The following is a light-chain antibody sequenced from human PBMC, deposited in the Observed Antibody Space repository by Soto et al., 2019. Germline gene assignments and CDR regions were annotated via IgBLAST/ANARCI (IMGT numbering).Light chain of an antibody. CDR3: SSYTSSSTVV. J-gene: IGLJ2*01. CDR2: DVS. CDR1: SSDVGDYNY. V-gene: IGLV2-14*01. Sequence: QSVLTQPASVSGSPGQSITISCTGTSSDVGDYNYVSWYQQHPGKAPKLMIYDVSNRPSGVSNRFSGSKSGNTASLTISGLQAEDEADYYCSSYTSSSTVVFGGGTQLT.